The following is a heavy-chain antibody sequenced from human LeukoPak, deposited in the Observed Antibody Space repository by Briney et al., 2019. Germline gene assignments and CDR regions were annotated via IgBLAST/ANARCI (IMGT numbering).Heavy chain of an antibody. V-gene: IGHV3-23*01. CDR1: GFTFSSYA. CDR3: AKDQDLGNRAYCSSTSCYTNLDY. J-gene: IGHJ4*02. Sequence: GGSLRLSCAASGFTFSSYAVSWVRQAPGKGLEWVSAISGSGGSTYYADSVKGRFTISRDNSKNTLYLQMNSLRAEDTAVYYCAKDQDLGNRAYCSSTSCYTNLDYWGQGTLVTVSS. D-gene: IGHD2-2*02. CDR2: ISGSGGST.